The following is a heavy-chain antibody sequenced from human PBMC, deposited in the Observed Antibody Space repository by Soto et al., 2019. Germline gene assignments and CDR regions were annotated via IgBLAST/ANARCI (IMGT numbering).Heavy chain of an antibody. CDR3: ARIAATGRGWDV. D-gene: IGHD6-13*01. CDR2: IKQDGSEE. V-gene: IGHV3-7*01. J-gene: IGHJ6*02. Sequence: ESGGGLVQPGGSLRLSCVDSGFTVSSYWMSWVRQAPVKGLEWVGNIKQDGSEENYVDSLKGRFTISRDNAKNSMYLQMNSLRAEDTAVYYCARIAATGRGWDVWGQGTTVVVSS. CDR1: GFTVSSYW.